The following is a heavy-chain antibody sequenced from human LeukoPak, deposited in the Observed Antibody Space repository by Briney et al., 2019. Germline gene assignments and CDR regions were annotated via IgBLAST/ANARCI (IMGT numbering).Heavy chain of an antibody. Sequence: SETLSLTCTVSGGSISSDYWSWIRQPPGKGLEWIGYIYYRGSTNYNPSLKSRVTISVDTSKNQFSLKLSSVTAADTAVYYCARLSGYSSGHCYSDYWGQGTLVTVSS. V-gene: IGHV4-59*01. J-gene: IGHJ4*02. CDR1: GGSISSDY. CDR2: IYYRGST. CDR3: ARLSGYSSGHCYSDY. D-gene: IGHD3-22*01.